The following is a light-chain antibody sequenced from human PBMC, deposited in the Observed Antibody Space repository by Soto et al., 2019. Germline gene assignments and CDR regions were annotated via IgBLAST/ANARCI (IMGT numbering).Light chain of an antibody. J-gene: IGKJ5*01. Sequence: IQLHQSPCILSSLVGGSAPITCPASHDISTYLAWYQQKPGKAPKLMIYEASTLQSGVPSRFSGSGSGTEFTLTISGLLPEDFATYHCQQLNTLPFTFGQGARLEIK. CDR2: EAS. CDR3: QQLNTLPFT. CDR1: HDISTY. V-gene: IGKV1-9*01.